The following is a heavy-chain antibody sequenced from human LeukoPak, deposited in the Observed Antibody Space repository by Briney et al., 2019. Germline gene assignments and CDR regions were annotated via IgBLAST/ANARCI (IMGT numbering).Heavy chain of an antibody. D-gene: IGHD3-10*01. V-gene: IGHV3-74*01. CDR3: ARDYYTSGSPNDY. CDR1: GFTFSGYW. CDR2: INSDASSA. Sequence: PGGSLRLSCAASGFTFSGYWMHWVRQAPGKGLVWVSRINSDASSASYADSVKGRFTISRDNAENTLYLQMNSLRAEDTALYYCARDYYTSGSPNDYWGQGTLVTVSS. J-gene: IGHJ4*02.